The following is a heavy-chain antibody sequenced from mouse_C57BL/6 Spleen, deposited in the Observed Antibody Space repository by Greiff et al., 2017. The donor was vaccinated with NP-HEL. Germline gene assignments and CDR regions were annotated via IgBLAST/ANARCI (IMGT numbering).Heavy chain of an antibody. Sequence: VQLQQSGPELVKPGASVKISCKASGYAFSSSWMNWVKQRPGKGLEWIGRIYPGDGDTNYNGKFKGKATLTADKSSSTAYMQLSSLTSEDSAVYFCARGTETWYFDVWGTGTTVTVSS. CDR2: IYPGDGDT. D-gene: IGHD3-3*01. J-gene: IGHJ1*03. V-gene: IGHV1-82*01. CDR1: GYAFSSSW. CDR3: ARGTETWYFDV.